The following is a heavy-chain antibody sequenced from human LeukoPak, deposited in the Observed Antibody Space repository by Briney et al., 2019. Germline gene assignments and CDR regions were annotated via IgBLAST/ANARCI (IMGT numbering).Heavy chain of an antibody. CDR3: ARGRAVAGPGDY. J-gene: IGHJ4*02. V-gene: IGHV1-69*05. CDR1: GGTFSSYA. D-gene: IGHD6-19*01. CDR2: IIPIFGTA. Sequence: ASVKVSCKASGGTFSSYAISWVRQAPGQELEWMGGIIPIFGTANYAQKFQGRVTITTDESTSTAYMELSSLRSEDTAVYYCARGRAVAGPGDYWGQGTLVTVSS.